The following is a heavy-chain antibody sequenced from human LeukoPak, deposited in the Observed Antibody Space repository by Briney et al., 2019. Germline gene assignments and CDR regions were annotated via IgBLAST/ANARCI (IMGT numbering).Heavy chain of an antibody. J-gene: IGHJ6*02. CDR3: ASDGSSGWDYYYYGMDV. D-gene: IGHD6-19*01. CDR2: ISYDGSNK. V-gene: IGHV3-30-3*01. Sequence: PGGSLRLSCAAPGFTFSSYAMHWVRQAPGKGLEWVAVISYDGSNKYYADSVKGRFTISRDNSKNTLYLQMNSLRAEDTAVYYCASDGSSGWDYYYYGMDVWGQGTTVTVSS. CDR1: GFTFSSYA.